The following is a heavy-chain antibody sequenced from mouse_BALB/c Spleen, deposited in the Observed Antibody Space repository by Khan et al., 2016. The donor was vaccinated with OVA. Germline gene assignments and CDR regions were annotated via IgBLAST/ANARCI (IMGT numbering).Heavy chain of an antibody. CDR2: ISYRGST. V-gene: IGHV3-2*02. CDR3: ARLGPGFSY. CDR1: GYSITTDYA. Sequence: VQLQQSGPGLVKPSQSLSLTCTVTGYSITTDYAWNWIRQFPGNKLEWMGYISYRGSTSYNPSLKSRISITRDTSKNQFFLQLNSVTTEDTATFYWARLGPGFSYWGQGTLVTVSA. J-gene: IGHJ3*01. D-gene: IGHD4-1*01.